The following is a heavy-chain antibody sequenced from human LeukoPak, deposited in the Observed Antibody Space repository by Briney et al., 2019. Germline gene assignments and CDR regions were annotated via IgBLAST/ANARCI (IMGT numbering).Heavy chain of an antibody. J-gene: IGHJ4*02. V-gene: IGHV3-23*01. D-gene: IGHD6-13*01. CDR3: ATDSNPFDF. CDR1: GLTFNTYP. Sequence: PGGSLRLSCVASGLTFNTYPMAWVRQAPGKGLEWVSRISGSGDTTYYTDSVRGRFTISGDNSKNKVFLQMNSLRAEDTAIYFCATDSNPFDFWGQGTLVTVSS. CDR2: ISGSGDTT.